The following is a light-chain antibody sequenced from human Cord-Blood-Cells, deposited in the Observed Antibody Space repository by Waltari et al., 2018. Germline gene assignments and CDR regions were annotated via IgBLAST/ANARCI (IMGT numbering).Light chain of an antibody. CDR2: DAS. CDR3: QQFNSYPRT. J-gene: IGKJ1*01. Sequence: AIQLTQSPSYLSASVGDRVTITCRASQGISSAFAWYQQKPGKAPTLLIYDASSLESGVPSRFSGSGSGTEFTLTISSQQPEDFATYYCQQFNSYPRTFGQGTKVEIK. V-gene: IGKV1-13*02. CDR1: QGISSA.